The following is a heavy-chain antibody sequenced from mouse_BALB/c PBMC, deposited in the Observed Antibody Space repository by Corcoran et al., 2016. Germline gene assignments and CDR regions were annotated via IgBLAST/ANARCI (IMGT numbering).Heavy chain of an antibody. J-gene: IGHJ2*01. CDR3: ARINYYGRDFDY. V-gene: IGHV1-66*01. CDR1: GYSFTSYY. D-gene: IGHD1-1*01. CDR2: IFPGSGNT. Sequence: QVQLQQSGPELVKPGASVKISCKASGYSFTSYYIHWVKQRPGQGLEWIGWIFPGSGNTKYNEKFKGKATITADTSSNTAYLQLSSLTSEDTAVYYCARINYYGRDFDYWGQGTTLTVSS.